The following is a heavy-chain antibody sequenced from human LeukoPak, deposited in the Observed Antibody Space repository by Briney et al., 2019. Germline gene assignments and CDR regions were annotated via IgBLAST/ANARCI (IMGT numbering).Heavy chain of an antibody. V-gene: IGHV3-30*01. D-gene: IGHD3-3*01. J-gene: IGHJ4*02. CDR2: ISYDGSNK. CDR3: ASGGFYDFWSGYYTPFDY. Sequence: GRSLRLSCAASGFTFSAYGMHWVRQAPGKGLEWVAVISYDGSNKYYADSVKGRFTTSRDNSKNTLYLKMTSLRAEDTAVYYCASGGFYDFWSGYYTPFDYWGQGTLVTVSS. CDR1: GFTFSAYG.